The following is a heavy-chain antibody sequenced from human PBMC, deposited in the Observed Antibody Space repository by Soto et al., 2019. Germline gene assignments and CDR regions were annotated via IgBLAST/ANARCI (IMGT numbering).Heavy chain of an antibody. CDR1: GFTFRDYD. J-gene: IGHJ6*02. Sequence: EVKLVESGGGSGQPGESLRLSCAASGFTFRDYDMHWVRQPTGKGLEWVSGLGAADDPYYIASVKGRFSVSRDNAQNSLYLQMNNLRVEDTAVYFCARAYLGRLPRRADYYYAMDVWGRGTTVTVSS. V-gene: IGHV3-13*05. D-gene: IGHD1-26*01. CDR3: ARAYLGRLPRRADYYYAMDV. CDR2: LGAADDP.